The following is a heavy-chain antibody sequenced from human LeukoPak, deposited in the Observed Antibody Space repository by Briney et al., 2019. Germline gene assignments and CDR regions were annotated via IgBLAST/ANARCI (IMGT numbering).Heavy chain of an antibody. D-gene: IGHD6-13*01. J-gene: IGHJ4*02. CDR2: IIPIFGTA. Sequence: SVKVSCKASGGTFSSYAISWVRQAPGQGLEWMGGIIPIFGTANYAQKFQGRVTITADESTSTAYMELSSLRSDDTAVYYCARVLDRQYSSSWFAYPDYWGQGTLVTVSS. V-gene: IGHV1-69*13. CDR1: GGTFSSYA. CDR3: ARVLDRQYSSSWFAYPDY.